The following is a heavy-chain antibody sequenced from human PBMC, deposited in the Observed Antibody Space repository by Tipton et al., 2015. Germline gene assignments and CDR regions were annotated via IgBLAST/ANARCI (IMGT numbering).Heavy chain of an antibody. Sequence: TLSLTCTVSDGSLTSGRNYWSWIRQHPGKGLEWIGYIFYSGSAYYNPSLKSRVAISVDTSKSQFSLRVTSVTAADTAVYYCARAPFDYFDYWGQGILVTVSS. J-gene: IGHJ4*02. CDR3: ARAPFDYFDY. V-gene: IGHV4-31*03. CDR2: IFYSGSA. CDR1: DGSLTSGRNY.